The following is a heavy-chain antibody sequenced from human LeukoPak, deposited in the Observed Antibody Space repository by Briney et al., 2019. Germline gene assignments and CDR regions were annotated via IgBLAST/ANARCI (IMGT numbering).Heavy chain of an antibody. J-gene: IGHJ5*02. V-gene: IGHV3-30*04. D-gene: IGHD6-13*01. CDR1: GFTFSSYA. CDR2: ISYDGSNK. CDR3: AKGRIAAAGTGWFDP. Sequence: PGRSLRLSCAASGFTFSSYAMHWVRQAPGKGLEWVAVISYDGSNKYYADSVKGRFTISRDNSKNTLYLQMNSLRAEDTAVYYCAKGRIAAAGTGWFDPWGQGTLVTVSS.